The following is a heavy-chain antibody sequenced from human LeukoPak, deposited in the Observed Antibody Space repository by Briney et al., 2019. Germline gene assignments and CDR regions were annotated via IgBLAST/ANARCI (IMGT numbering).Heavy chain of an antibody. CDR3: ARSRYDIVFDY. D-gene: IGHD2/OR15-2a*01. V-gene: IGHV3-48*03. CDR1: GFTFSSYE. CDR2: TDKTGGTI. Sequence: GGSLRLSCAASGFTFSSYEMNWVRQAPGKGLEWISYTDKTGGTIYYADSVKGRFTISRDNAKNSLYLQMNSLRAEDTAIYYCARSRYDIVFDYWGRGTPVTVSS. J-gene: IGHJ4*02.